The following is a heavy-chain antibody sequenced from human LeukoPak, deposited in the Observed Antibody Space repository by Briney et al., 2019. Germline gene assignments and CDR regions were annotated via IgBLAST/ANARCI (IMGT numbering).Heavy chain of an antibody. CDR2: ISGSGGST. J-gene: IGHJ3*01. CDR1: GCTFSSYA. Sequence: GGSLRLCCAASGCTFSSYARSWGRQAPGKGLEWVSAISGSGGSTYYADSVKGRFTIARDNSKNTLYLQMNSLRAEATAVYYCAKDQDYYDSTIVGGQGTMVTVSS. V-gene: IGHV3-23*01. CDR3: AKDQDYYDSTIV. D-gene: IGHD3-22*01.